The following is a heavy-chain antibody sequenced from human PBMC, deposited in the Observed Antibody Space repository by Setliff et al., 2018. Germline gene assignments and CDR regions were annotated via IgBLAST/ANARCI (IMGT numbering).Heavy chain of an antibody. CDR2: IYYSGTT. CDR3: ARMSGFLYMDV. J-gene: IGHJ6*03. V-gene: IGHV4-39*01. CDR1: GDSISSSRYY. D-gene: IGHD3-3*01. Sequence: SETLSLTCTVSGDSISSSRYYWAWIRQPPGKGLEWIGNIYYSGTTYSNPSLKSRVTMSVDTSKNQFSLKLNSVTAADTAVYYCARMSGFLYMDVWGKGTPVTVSS.